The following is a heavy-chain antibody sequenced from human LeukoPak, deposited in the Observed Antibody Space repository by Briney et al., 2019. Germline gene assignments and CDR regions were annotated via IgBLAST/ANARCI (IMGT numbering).Heavy chain of an antibody. J-gene: IGHJ4*02. CDR3: ASAIAAAGPLPIDY. D-gene: IGHD6-13*01. V-gene: IGHV1-69*05. CDR1: GGTFSSYA. Sequence: SVKVSCKASGGTFSSYAISWVRQAPGQGLEWMGGIIPIFGTANYAQKFQGRVTITTDESTSTAYMELSSLRSEDTAVYYCASAIAAAGPLPIDYWGQGTLVTVSS. CDR2: IIPIFGTA.